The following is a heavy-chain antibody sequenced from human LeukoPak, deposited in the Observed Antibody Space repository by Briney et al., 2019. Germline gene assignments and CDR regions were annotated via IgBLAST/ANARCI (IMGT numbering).Heavy chain of an antibody. V-gene: IGHV3-23*01. D-gene: IGHD3-22*01. CDR1: GFTFSSYA. CDR3: AKDRPITMIVAVNYYFDY. J-gene: IGHJ4*02. Sequence: PGGSLRLSCAASGFTFSSYAMSWVRQAPGKGLEWVSAISGSGGSTYYADSVKGRFTISRDNSKNTLYLQMNSLRAEDTAVYYCAKDRPITMIVAVNYYFDYWGQGTLVTVSS. CDR2: ISGSGGST.